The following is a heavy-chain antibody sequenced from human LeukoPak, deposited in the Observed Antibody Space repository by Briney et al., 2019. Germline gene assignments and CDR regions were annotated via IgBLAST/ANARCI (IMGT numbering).Heavy chain of an antibody. CDR1: GYTFSKYS. V-gene: IGHV1-18*01. CDR3: GRVEEWEPQPFDY. CDR2: ISGYNGNT. J-gene: IGHJ4*02. D-gene: IGHD1-26*01. Sequence: ASVKVSCKASGYTFSKYSINWVRQAPGQGLEWMGWISGYNGNTNYAQKFQGRVTMTTDTSTSTAYMELRSLRSNDTAVYYCGRVEEWEPQPFDYWGQGTLVTVSS.